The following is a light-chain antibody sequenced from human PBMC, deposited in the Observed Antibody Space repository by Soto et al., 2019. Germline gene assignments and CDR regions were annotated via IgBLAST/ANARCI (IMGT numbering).Light chain of an antibody. CDR2: EVS. V-gene: IGLV2-23*02. Sequence: QSALALPASVSGAAGQSSTIACTGTISDVGTYNLVSWFQQHPGKAPKLMIFEVSERPSGGSNRFSGSKSGNAASLTISGLQAEDEADYYCCSYEGGATYVFGTGTKVTVL. CDR1: ISDVGTYNL. CDR3: CSYEGGATYV. J-gene: IGLJ1*01.